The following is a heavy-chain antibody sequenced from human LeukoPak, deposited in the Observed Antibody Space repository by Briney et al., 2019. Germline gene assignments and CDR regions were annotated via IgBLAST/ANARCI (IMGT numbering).Heavy chain of an antibody. V-gene: IGHV3-20*04. D-gene: IGHD4-11*01. J-gene: IGHJ4*02. Sequence: GGSLRLSCAASGFTFDDYGMSWVRQAPGKGLEWVSGINWNGGSTGYADSVQGRFTISRDNAKNSLHLQMNSLRAEDTAVYYCTRGTPTTRDFDYWGQGTLVTVSS. CDR1: GFTFDDYG. CDR3: TRGTPTTRDFDY. CDR2: INWNGGST.